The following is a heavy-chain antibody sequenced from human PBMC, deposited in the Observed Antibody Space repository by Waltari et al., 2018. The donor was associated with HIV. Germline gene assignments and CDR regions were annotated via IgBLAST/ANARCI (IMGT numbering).Heavy chain of an antibody. J-gene: IGHJ4*01. CDR3: ASNDRPVYFFDY. D-gene: IGHD3-9*01. Sequence: QVVLIESGAEVKQPGGSVKVSCKVAGYSLTQLSMQWVRKAPGKGLEWMGGFDPEGDETIYAQKFQGRLSMTEDTSTDTAYMELRGLRSDDTAVYYCASNDRPVYFFDYWSHGTLVTVSS. CDR1: GYSLTQLS. CDR2: FDPEGDET. V-gene: IGHV1-24*01.